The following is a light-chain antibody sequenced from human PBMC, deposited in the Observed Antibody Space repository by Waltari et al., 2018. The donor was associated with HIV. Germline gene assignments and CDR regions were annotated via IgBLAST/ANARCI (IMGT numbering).Light chain of an antibody. CDR3: QSPGSRGTYV. CDR1: YSSNKQ. J-gene: IGLJ1*01. CDR2: KDS. V-gene: IGLV3-25*03. Sequence: SSELTQKHTLSVSPGQTARLTCSGSYSSNKQAFWYHQRPGQAPVLVIYKDSESHSGIPGRFSGTSSGTTFTLTSSGVQAEDAGDYYCQSPGSRGTYVFGPGTKVTVL.